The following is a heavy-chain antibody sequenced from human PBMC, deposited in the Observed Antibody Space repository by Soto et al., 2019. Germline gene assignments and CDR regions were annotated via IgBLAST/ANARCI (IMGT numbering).Heavy chain of an antibody. CDR3: ARGVLSRSSGRAFDI. D-gene: IGHD6-6*01. Sequence: PSETLSLTCAVYGGSFSGYYWSWIRQPPGKGLEWIGEINHSGSTNYNPSLKSRVTISVDTSKNQFSLKLSSVTAADTAVYYCARGVLSRSSGRAFDIWGQGTMVTVSS. J-gene: IGHJ3*02. CDR2: INHSGST. V-gene: IGHV4-34*01. CDR1: GGSFSGYY.